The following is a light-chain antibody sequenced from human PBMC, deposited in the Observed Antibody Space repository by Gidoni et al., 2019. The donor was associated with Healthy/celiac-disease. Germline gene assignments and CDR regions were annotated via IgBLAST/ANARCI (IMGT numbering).Light chain of an antibody. Sequence: DIQLTQFPSFLSASVGDRVTITCQASQDISNYLNWYQQKPGKAPKLLIYDASNLETGVPSRFSGSGSGTDFTFTISSLQPEDIATYYCQQYDNLPLTFXGXTKVEIK. J-gene: IGKJ4*01. V-gene: IGKV1-33*01. CDR2: DAS. CDR3: QQYDNLPLT. CDR1: QDISNY.